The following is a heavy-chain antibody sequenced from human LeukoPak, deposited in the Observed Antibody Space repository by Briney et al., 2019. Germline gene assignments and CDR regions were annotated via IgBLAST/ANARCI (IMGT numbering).Heavy chain of an antibody. Sequence: PGGSLRLSCAASGFTFSDYYMSWIREAPGMGLEWVSYISSSGSTIYYADSVKGRFTISRDNAKNSLYLQMNSLRAEDTAVYYCARDRAYYPAYCGGDCYSSLNDYWGQGTLVTVSS. CDR3: ARDRAYYPAYCGGDCYSSLNDY. D-gene: IGHD2-21*02. CDR1: GFTFSDYY. J-gene: IGHJ4*02. V-gene: IGHV3-11*04. CDR2: ISSSGSTI.